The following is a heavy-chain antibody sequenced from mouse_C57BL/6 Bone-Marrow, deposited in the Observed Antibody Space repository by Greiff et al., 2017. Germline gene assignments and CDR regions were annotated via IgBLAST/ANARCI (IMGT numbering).Heavy chain of an antibody. CDR3: ARNDYYDYDEGTWFAY. V-gene: IGHV2-2*01. CDR2: IWSGGST. J-gene: IGHJ3*01. Sequence: QVQLQQSGPGLVQPSQSLSITCTVSGFSLTSYGVHWVRQSPGKGLEWLGVIWSGGSTAYNAAFISRLSISKDNSKSQVFFKMNSLQADDTAIYYCARNDYYDYDEGTWFAYWGQGTLVTVSA. CDR1: GFSLTSYG. D-gene: IGHD2-4*01.